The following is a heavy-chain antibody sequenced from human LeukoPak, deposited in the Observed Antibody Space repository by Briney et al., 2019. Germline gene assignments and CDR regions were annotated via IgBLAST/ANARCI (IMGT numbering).Heavy chain of an antibody. J-gene: IGHJ4*02. V-gene: IGHV4-38-2*01. CDR1: VYSISSGYY. Sequence: PSETLSLTCAVSVYSISSGYYWGWIRQPPGKGLEWIGSIYHSGSTYYNPSLKSRVTISVDTSKNQFSLKLSSVTAADTAVYYCARLAMVVAFFDYWGQGTLVTVSS. CDR2: IYHSGST. D-gene: IGHD2-15*01. CDR3: ARLAMVVAFFDY.